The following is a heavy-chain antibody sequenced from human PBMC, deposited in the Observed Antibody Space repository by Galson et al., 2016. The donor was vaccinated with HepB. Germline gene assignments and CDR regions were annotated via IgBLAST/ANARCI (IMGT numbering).Heavy chain of an antibody. CDR2: MNPNSGNT. CDR3: VPHLTETPDYFHF. J-gene: IGHJ4*02. D-gene: IGHD1-20*01. CDR1: GRTLTSYD. Sequence: SVKVSCKASGRTLTSYDIDWVRQATGQGLEWMGWMNPNSGNTGYAQKFQGRVTMTRDNSINTAYMELGGLRSEDTAVYYCVPHLTETPDYFHFWGQGILVTVSS. V-gene: IGHV1-8*01.